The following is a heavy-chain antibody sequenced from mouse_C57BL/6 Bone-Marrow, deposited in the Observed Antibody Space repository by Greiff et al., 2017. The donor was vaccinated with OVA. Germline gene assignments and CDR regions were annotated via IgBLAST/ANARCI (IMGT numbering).Heavy chain of an antibody. CDR3: ARIYYVVLLFDY. CDR2: ISGGGGNT. CDR1: GFTFSSYT. J-gene: IGHJ2*01. D-gene: IGHD2-1*01. Sequence: EVKLMESGGGLVKPGGSLKLSCAASGFTFSSYTMSWVRQTPEKRLEWVATISGGGGNTYYPDSVKGRFTISRDNAKNTLYLQMSSLRSEDTALYYCARIYYVVLLFDYWGQGTTLTVSS. V-gene: IGHV5-9*01.